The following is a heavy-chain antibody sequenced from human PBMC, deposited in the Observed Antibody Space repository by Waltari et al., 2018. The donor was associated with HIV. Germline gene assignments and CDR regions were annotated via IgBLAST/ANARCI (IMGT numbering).Heavy chain of an antibody. V-gene: IGHV4-39*01. CDR1: GGSISSSSYY. Sequence: QLQLQESGPGLVKPSETLSLTCTVSGGSISSSSYYWGWIRQPPGKGLEWIGSIYYSGSTYYNPSLKSRVTISVDTSKNQFSLKLSSVTAADTAVYYCARRITMVQGVIFDYWGQGTLVTVSS. CDR2: IYYSGST. J-gene: IGHJ4*02. CDR3: ARRITMVQGVIFDY. D-gene: IGHD3-10*01.